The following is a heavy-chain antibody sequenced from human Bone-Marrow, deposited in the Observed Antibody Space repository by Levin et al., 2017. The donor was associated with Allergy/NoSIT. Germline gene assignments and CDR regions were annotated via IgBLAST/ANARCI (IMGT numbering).Heavy chain of an antibody. CDR1: GFTFDDYA. Sequence: LSLPCAASGFTFDDYAMHWVRPAPGKGLEWVSGISWNSGSIGYADSVKGRFTISRDNAKNSLYLQMNSLRAEDTALYYCAKDTNWDSSGGAFDIWGQGTMVTVSS. J-gene: IGHJ3*02. V-gene: IGHV3-9*01. CDR3: AKDTNWDSSGGAFDI. CDR2: ISWNSGSI. D-gene: IGHD3-22*01.